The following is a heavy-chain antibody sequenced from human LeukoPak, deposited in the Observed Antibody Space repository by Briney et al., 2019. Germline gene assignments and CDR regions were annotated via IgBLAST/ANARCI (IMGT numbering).Heavy chain of an antibody. Sequence: GSLRLSCAASGFTFISYAMSWVRQAPGKGLGWVSGISGSAGSTYYADSVKGRFTISRDNSKNTLYLQMNSLRAEDTAVYYCAKDLQYYYDSGIFPGDYWGQGTLVTVSS. CDR3: AKDLQYYYDSGIFPGDY. V-gene: IGHV3-23*01. CDR1: GFTFISYA. J-gene: IGHJ4*02. D-gene: IGHD3-10*01. CDR2: ISGSAGST.